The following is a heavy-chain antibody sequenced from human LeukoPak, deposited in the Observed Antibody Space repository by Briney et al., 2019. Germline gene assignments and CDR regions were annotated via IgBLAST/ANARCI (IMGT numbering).Heavy chain of an antibody. V-gene: IGHV1-18*01. CDR1: GYTFTSYG. CDR2: ISAYNSNT. D-gene: IGHD3-3*01. J-gene: IGHJ4*02. CDR3: ATSNDRIFGQYYFDY. Sequence: ASVKVSCKASGYTFTSYGISWVRQAPGQGLEWMGWISAYNSNTNYAQKLQGRVTMTTDTSTSTAYMELRSLRSDDTAVYYCATSNDRIFGQYYFDYWGQGTLVTVSS.